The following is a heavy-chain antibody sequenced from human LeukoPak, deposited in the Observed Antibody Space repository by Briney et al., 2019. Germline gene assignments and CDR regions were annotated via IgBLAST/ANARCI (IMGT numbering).Heavy chain of an antibody. CDR2: ISAYNGNT. CDR3: ARAAGNYDILTGYTSSAFDI. V-gene: IGHV1-18*04. J-gene: IGHJ3*02. CDR1: GYTFTSYG. Sequence: EASVKVSCKASGYTFTSYGISWVRQAPGQGLEWMGWISAYNGNTNYAQKLQGRVTMTTDTSTSTAYMELRSLRSDDTAVYYRARAAGNYDILTGYTSSAFDIWGQGTMVTVSS. D-gene: IGHD3-9*01.